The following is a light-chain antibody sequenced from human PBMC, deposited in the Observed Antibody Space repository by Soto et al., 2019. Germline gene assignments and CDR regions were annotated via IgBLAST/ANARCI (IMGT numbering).Light chain of an antibody. CDR1: QGVSSN. Sequence: EIVMTQSPATLSVSPGERATLSCRASQGVSSNLAWYQQKPGQAPRLLIFGASTRATDIPARFSGSGSGTEFTLTINSLQSEDFVVYYCQQYGYSPITFGQGTRLEIK. CDR2: GAS. V-gene: IGKV3-15*01. CDR3: QQYGYSPIT. J-gene: IGKJ5*01.